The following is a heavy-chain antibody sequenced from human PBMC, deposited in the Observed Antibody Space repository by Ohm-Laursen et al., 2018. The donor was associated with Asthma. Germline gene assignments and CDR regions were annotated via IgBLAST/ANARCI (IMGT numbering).Heavy chain of an antibody. CDR1: GFTFSSYA. V-gene: IGHV3-21*01. D-gene: IGHD1-26*01. CDR3: ARIGPEWELPGREYSLHH. J-gene: IGHJ1*01. CDR2: ISTASTFI. Sequence: SLRLSCSASGFTFSSYAMSRVRQVPGKGLEWVASISTASTFIYYADSVRGRFTTSRDNAKNSVYLQMNSLRAEDTALYYCARIGPEWELPGREYSLHHWGEGTLVTVSS.